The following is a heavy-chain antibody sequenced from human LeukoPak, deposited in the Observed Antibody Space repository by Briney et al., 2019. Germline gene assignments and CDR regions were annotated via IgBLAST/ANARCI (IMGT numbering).Heavy chain of an antibody. CDR3: RAQNWYFDL. J-gene: IGHJ2*01. V-gene: IGHV4-39*07. CDR2: IYYSGST. Sequence: PSETLSLTFTVSGGSISNSSFYWGWIRQPPGKGLEWIGSIYYSGSTYYNPSLKSRVTISVDTSKNQFSLKLSSVTAADTAVYYCRAQNWYFDLWGRGTLVTVSS. D-gene: IGHD2/OR15-2a*01. CDR1: GGSISNSSFY.